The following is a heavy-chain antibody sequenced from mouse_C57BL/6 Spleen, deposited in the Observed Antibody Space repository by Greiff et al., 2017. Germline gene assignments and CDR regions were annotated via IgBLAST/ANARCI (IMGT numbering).Heavy chain of an antibody. J-gene: IGHJ4*01. CDR3: ARSRTCGRDYAMAY. CDR1: GYTFTSYT. Sequence: VQLVESGAELARPGASVKMSCKASGYTFTSYTMHWVKQRPGQGLEWIGYINPSSGYTKYNQKFKDKATLTADKSSSTAYMQLSSLTSEDSAVYYCARSRTCGRDYAMAYWGQGTSVTVSS. CDR2: INPSSGYT. V-gene: IGHV1-4*01.